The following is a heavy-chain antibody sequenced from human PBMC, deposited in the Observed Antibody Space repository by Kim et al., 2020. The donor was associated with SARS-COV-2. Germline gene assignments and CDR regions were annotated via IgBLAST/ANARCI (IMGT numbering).Heavy chain of an antibody. CDR3: AKGSRGVTHNNWFDP. J-gene: IGHJ5*02. Sequence: GGSLRLSCAASGFTFSSYAMSWVRQAPGKGLEWVSAISGSGGSTYYADSVKGRFTISRDNSKNTLYLQMNSLRAEDTAVYYCAKGSRGVTHNNWFDPWGQGTLVTVSS. CDR2: ISGSGGST. D-gene: IGHD3-10*01. CDR1: GFTFSSYA. V-gene: IGHV3-23*01.